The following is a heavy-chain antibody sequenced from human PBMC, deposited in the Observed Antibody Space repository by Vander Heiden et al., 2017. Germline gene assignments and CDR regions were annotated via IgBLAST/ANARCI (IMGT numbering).Heavy chain of an antibody. J-gene: IGHJ4*02. CDR2: MSGSGGST. V-gene: IGHV3-23*01. Sequence: EVHLLESGGGLVQPGGSLRLSCAASGFTFSHYARSWVRQAPGKGLEWVSGMSGSGGSTYYADSVKGRFTISRDTSKNTLYLQMNSLRAEDTAVYYCAKDFEYSGSSLDYWGQGTLVTVSS. CDR1: GFTFSHYA. D-gene: IGHD6-6*01. CDR3: AKDFEYSGSSLDY.